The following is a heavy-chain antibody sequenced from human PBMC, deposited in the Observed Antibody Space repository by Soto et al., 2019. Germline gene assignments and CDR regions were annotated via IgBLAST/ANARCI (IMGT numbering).Heavy chain of an antibody. V-gene: IGHV3-11*01. CDR2: ISSSGSTI. CDR3: ARDMVVRGVTYYYYYMDV. J-gene: IGHJ6*03. CDR1: GFTFSDYY. D-gene: IGHD3-10*01. Sequence: PGGSLRLSCAASGFTFSDYYMSWIRQAPGKGLEWVSYISSSGSTIYYADSVKGRFTISRDNAKNSLYLQMNSLRAEDTAVYYCARDMVVRGVTYYYYYMDVWGKGTTVTVSS.